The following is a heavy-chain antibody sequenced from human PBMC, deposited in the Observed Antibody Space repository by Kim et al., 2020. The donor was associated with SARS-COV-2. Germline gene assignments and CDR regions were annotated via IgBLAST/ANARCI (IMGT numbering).Heavy chain of an antibody. V-gene: IGHV1-69*13. CDR2: IIPIFGTA. CDR3: ARALGATALVGRRSMAVADTGYCDGMDG. Sequence: SVKVSCKASGGTFSSYAISWVRQAPGQGLEWMGGIIPIFGTANYAQKFQGRVTITADESTSTAYMELSSLRSEDTAVYYCARALGATALVGRRSMAVADTGYCDGMDGWGQGTTVTVSS. J-gene: IGHJ6*02. CDR1: GGTFSSYA. D-gene: IGHD6-19*01.